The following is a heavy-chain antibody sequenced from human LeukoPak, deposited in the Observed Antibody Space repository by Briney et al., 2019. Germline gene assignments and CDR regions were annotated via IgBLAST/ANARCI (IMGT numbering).Heavy chain of an antibody. V-gene: IGHV1-69*02. CDR3: ASSGGGWDYGDYEWYFDL. D-gene: IGHD4-17*01. J-gene: IGHJ2*01. CDR1: GYTLTELS. Sequence: EASVKVSCKVSGYTLTELSMHWVRQAPGQGLEWMGRIIPILGIANYAQKFQGRVTITADKSTSTAYMELSSLRSEDTAVYYCASSGGGWDYGDYEWYFDLWGRGTLVTVSS. CDR2: IIPILGIA.